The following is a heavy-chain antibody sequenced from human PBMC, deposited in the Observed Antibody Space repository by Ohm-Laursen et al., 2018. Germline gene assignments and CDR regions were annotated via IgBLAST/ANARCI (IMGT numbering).Heavy chain of an antibody. CDR3: ARGSLNGLDV. D-gene: IGHD3-16*01. CDR2: ISTSGSSM. V-gene: IGHV3-48*03. J-gene: IGHJ6*02. Sequence: SLRLSCAASGFTFSNYEMNWVRQAPGKGLEWVSYISTSGSSMDYVGSVKGRFTISRDNAKNTLYLQMNSLRAEDTAVYYCARGSLNGLDVWGQGTTVTVSS. CDR1: GFTFSNYE.